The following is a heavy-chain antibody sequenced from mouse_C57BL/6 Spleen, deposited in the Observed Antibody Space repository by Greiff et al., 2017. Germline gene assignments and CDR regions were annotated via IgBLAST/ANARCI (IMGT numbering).Heavy chain of an antibody. CDR2: ISNGGGST. CDR1: GFTFSDYY. V-gene: IGHV5-12*01. Sequence: EVQGVESGGGLVQPGGSLKLSCAASGFTFSDYYMYWVRQTPEKRLEWVAYISNGGGSTYYTDNVKGRFTISRDNAKNTLYLQMSRLKSEDTAMYYCARRYYYGSSWYFDVWGTGTTVTVSS. D-gene: IGHD1-1*01. CDR3: ARRYYYGSSWYFDV. J-gene: IGHJ1*03.